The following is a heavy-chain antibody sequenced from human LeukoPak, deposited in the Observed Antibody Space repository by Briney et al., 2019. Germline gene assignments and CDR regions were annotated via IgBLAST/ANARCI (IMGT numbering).Heavy chain of an antibody. CDR3: ASSPGYSSGWSGAGAFDI. D-gene: IGHD6-19*01. J-gene: IGHJ3*02. CDR2: IYTSGST. V-gene: IGHV4-4*07. CDR1: GGSISSYY. Sequence: SETLSLTCTVSGGSISSYYWSWIRQPAGKGLEWIGRIYTSGSTNYNPSLKSRVTMSVDTSKIQFSLKLSSVTAADTAVYYCASSPGYSSGWSGAGAFDIWGQGTMVTVSS.